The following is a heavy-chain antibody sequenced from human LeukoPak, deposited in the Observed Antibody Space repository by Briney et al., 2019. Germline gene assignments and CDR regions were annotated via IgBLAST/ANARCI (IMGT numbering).Heavy chain of an antibody. CDR1: GFTFSSYG. Sequence: GGSLRLSCAASGFTFSSYGMHWVRQAPGKGLEWVAVIWYDGSNKYYADSVKGRFTISRDNSKNTLYVQMNSLRAEDTAVYYCAKGAAAGKYYFDYWGQGTLVTVSS. V-gene: IGHV3-33*06. CDR3: AKGAAAGKYYFDY. CDR2: IWYDGSNK. D-gene: IGHD6-13*01. J-gene: IGHJ4*02.